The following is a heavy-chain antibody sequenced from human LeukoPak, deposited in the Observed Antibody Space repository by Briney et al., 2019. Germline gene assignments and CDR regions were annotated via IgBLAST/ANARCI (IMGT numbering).Heavy chain of an antibody. J-gene: IGHJ4*02. CDR1: GFTFSSYA. Sequence: GGSLRLSCAASGFTFSSYAMSWVRQAPGKGLEWVSYIDTSSSTIYYADSVKGRFTISRDNAKNSLYLQMKSLRAEDTTVYYCARDMGYSGSWPGYFDYWGQGVLVTVSS. V-gene: IGHV3-48*04. D-gene: IGHD1-26*01. CDR3: ARDMGYSGSWPGYFDY. CDR2: IDTSSSTI.